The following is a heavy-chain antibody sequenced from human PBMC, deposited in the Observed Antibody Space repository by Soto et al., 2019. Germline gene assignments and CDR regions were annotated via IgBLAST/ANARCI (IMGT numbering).Heavy chain of an antibody. CDR2: ISGGGGAT. CDR3: AKSEPYGSGSYYFAY. Sequence: EVQLLESGGGLVQPGGSLRLSCAASGFTFSRNAMSWVRQAPGKGLEWVSGISGGGGATYYADSVKGRFTISRDNSKNPLYLQMKSLRAEDTGIYYCAKSEPYGSGSYYFAYWGQGTLVTVSS. V-gene: IGHV3-23*01. D-gene: IGHD1-26*01. CDR1: GFTFSRNA. J-gene: IGHJ4*02.